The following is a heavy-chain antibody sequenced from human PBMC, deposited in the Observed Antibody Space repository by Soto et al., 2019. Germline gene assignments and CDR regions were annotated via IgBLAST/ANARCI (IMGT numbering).Heavy chain of an antibody. CDR3: AREAPNGDYEGDYFDY. D-gene: IGHD4-17*01. J-gene: IGHJ4*02. Sequence: SETLSLTCTVSGGSISSYYWSWIRQPPGKGLEWIGYIYYSGSTNYNPSLKSRVTISVDTSKNQFSLKLSSVTAADTAVYYCAREAPNGDYEGDYFDYWGQGTLVTVSS. V-gene: IGHV4-59*01. CDR2: IYYSGST. CDR1: GGSISSYY.